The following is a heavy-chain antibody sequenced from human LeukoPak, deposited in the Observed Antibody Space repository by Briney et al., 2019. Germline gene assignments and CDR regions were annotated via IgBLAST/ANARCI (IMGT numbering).Heavy chain of an antibody. J-gene: IGHJ3*02. V-gene: IGHV4-39*01. CDR3: ARHRMYYYDSSGRGVADAFDI. CDR2: IYYSGST. D-gene: IGHD3-22*01. Sequence: SETLSLTCTVSGGSISSSSYYWGWIRQPPGKGLEWIGGIYYSGSTYYNPSLKSRVTISVDTSKNQFSLKLSSVTAADTAVYYCARHRMYYYDSSGRGVADAFDIWGQGTMVTVSS. CDR1: GGSISSSSYY.